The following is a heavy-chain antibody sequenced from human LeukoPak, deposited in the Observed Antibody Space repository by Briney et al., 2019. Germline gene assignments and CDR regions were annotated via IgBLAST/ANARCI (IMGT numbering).Heavy chain of an antibody. CDR2: ISYDGSNK. CDR3: AKVKSGYSYGPPEGSLDV. CDR1: GFTFSSYA. D-gene: IGHD5-18*01. J-gene: IGHJ6*04. V-gene: IGHV3-30-3*01. Sequence: GGSLRLSCAASGFTFSSYAMHWVRQAPGKGLEWVAVISYDGSNKYYADSVKGRFTISRDNSKNTLYLQMNSLRAEDTAMYYCAKVKSGYSYGPPEGSLDVWGKGTTVTVSS.